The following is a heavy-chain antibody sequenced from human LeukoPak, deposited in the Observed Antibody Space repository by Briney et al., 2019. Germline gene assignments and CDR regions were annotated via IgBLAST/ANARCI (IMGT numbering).Heavy chain of an antibody. CDR1: GLTVTGNY. CDR2: ISGSGGTT. V-gene: IGHV3-23*01. J-gene: IGHJ4*02. CDR3: AKGSSLYYYGSGSYCPY. Sequence: PGGSLRLSCAASGLTVTGNYMSWVRQAPGKGLEWVSGISGSGGTTYYADSVKGRFTISRDNPKNTLYLQMNSLRDEDTAVYYCAKGSSLYYYGSGSYCPYWGQGTLVTVSS. D-gene: IGHD3-10*01.